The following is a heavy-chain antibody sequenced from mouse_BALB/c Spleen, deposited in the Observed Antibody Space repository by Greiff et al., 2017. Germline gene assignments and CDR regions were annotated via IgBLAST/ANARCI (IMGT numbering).Heavy chain of an antibody. CDR1: GFTFSSYW. D-gene: IGHD2-4*01. CDR2: IRLKSDNYAT. CDR3: TCYDYDFFAY. Sequence: EVMLVESGGGLVQPGGSLKLSCAASGFTFSSYWMSWVRQSPEKGLEWVAEIRLKSDNYATHYAESVKGKFTISRDDSKSRLYLQMNSLRAEDTGIYYCTCYDYDFFAYWGQGTLVTVSA. V-gene: IGHV6-6*02. J-gene: IGHJ3*01.